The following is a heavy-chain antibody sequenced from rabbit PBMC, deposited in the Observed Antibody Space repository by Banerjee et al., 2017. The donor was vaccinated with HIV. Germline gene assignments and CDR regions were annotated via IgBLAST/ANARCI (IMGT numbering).Heavy chain of an antibody. V-gene: IGHV1S40*01. CDR3: ARGYDGYGYAFNL. Sequence: QSLEVSGGGLVKPEGSLTLICTASGFDLCSYYYMCWVRQAPGKGLEWIACINTNSGNTVYASWAKGRFTISRTSSTTVSLQMTSLTAADTATYFCARGYDGYGYAFNLWGPGTLVT. CDR1: GFDLCSYYY. CDR2: INTNSGNT. J-gene: IGHJ4*01. D-gene: IGHD6-1*01.